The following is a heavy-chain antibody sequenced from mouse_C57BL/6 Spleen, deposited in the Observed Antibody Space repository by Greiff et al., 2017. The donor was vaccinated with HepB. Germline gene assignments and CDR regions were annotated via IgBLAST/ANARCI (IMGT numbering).Heavy chain of an antibody. CDR1: GFNIKDYY. J-gene: IGHJ2*01. V-gene: IGHV14-1*01. CDR3: TPYYGSSYPLDY. CDR2: IDPEDGDT. Sequence: VQLKESGAELVRPGASVKLSCTASGFNIKDYYMHWVKQRPEQGLEWIGRIDPEDGDTEYAPKFQGKATMTADTSSNTAYLQLSSLTSEDTAVYYCTPYYGSSYPLDYWGQGTTLTVSS. D-gene: IGHD1-1*01.